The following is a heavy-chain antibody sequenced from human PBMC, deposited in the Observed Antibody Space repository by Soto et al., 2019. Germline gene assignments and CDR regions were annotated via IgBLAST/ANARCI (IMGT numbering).Heavy chain of an antibody. D-gene: IGHD3-3*02. V-gene: IGHV1-69*13. CDR2: IIPIFGTA. J-gene: IGHJ4*02. CDR3: ARGLAPPYYFDY. Sequence: SVKVSCKASGGTFSSYAISWVRQAPGQGLEWMGGIIPIFGTANYAQKFQGRVTITADESTSTAYMELSSLGSEDTAVYYCARGLAPPYYFDYWGQGTLVTVSS. CDR1: GGTFSSYA.